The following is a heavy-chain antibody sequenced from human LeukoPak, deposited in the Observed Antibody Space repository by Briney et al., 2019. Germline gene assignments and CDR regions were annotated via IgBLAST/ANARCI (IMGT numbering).Heavy chain of an antibody. Sequence: GGSLRLSCAASGFTFSSYWMNWVRQAPGKGLEWVANIKKDGSERYYVDAVKGRFTISRDNTKKSLYLQMNTLRAEDTAVYYCARDLAGPPQEAFDIWGQGTMVTVSS. CDR3: ARDLAGPPQEAFDI. J-gene: IGHJ3*02. CDR2: IKKDGSER. V-gene: IGHV3-7*01. CDR1: GFTFSSYW.